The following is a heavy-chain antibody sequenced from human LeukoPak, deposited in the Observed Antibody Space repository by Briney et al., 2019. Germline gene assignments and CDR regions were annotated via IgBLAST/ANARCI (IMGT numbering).Heavy chain of an antibody. D-gene: IGHD6-13*01. CDR1: GYTFTGYY. Sequence: SVKVSCKASGYTFTGYYMHWVRQAPGQGLEWMGRIIPILGIANYAQKFQGRVTITADKSTSTAYMELSSLRSEDTAVYYCARDFGRAAAGTDFDYWGQGTLVTVSS. CDR3: ARDFGRAAAGTDFDY. J-gene: IGHJ4*02. CDR2: IIPILGIA. V-gene: IGHV1-69*04.